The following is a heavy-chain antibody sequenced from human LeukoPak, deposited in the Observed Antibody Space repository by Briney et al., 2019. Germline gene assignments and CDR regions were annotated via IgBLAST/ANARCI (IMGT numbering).Heavy chain of an antibody. CDR3: ARAKMYYYGSGSSYNWFDP. Sequence: SETLSLTCAVYGVSFSGYYWSWIRQPPGKGLEWIGEINHSGSTNYNPSLKSRVTISVDTSKNQFSLKLSSVTAADTAVYYCARAKMYYYGSGSSYNWFDPWGQGTLVTVSS. D-gene: IGHD3-10*01. CDR2: INHSGST. V-gene: IGHV4-34*01. J-gene: IGHJ5*02. CDR1: GVSFSGYY.